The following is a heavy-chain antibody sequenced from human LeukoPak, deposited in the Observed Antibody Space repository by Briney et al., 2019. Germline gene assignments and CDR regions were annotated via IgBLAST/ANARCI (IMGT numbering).Heavy chain of an antibody. CDR3: ARDKDLRAVAGTFDY. V-gene: IGHV1-18*01. CDR2: ISAYNGHT. Sequence: ASVKVSCKASGYTFSRFGISWVRQAPGQGLEWMGWISAYNGHTKYAQTFQGRVTMTTDTSTSTAYMRLRSLRSADTDVYYCARDKDLRAVAGTFDYWGQGTLVTVSS. D-gene: IGHD6-19*01. J-gene: IGHJ4*02. CDR1: GYTFSRFG.